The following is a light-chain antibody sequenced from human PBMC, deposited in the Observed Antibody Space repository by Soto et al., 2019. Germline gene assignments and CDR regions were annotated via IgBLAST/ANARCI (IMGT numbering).Light chain of an antibody. CDR1: LRDVGAYNL. V-gene: IGLV2-14*01. J-gene: IGLJ3*02. CDR3: SAYTARSTLV. CDR2: EVR. Sequence: QSLLPQPASVSGSAGHSITFSCSGTLRDVGAYNLVSWYQQHPGTAPKLIIYEVRNRPSGIPSRFSGSRSGNTASLTISGLQSEDEGDYYGSAYTARSTLVFGGETK.